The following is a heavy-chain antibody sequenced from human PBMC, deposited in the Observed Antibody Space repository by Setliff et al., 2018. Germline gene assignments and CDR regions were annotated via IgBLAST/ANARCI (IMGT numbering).Heavy chain of an antibody. CDR1: RFTFSNYA. D-gene: IGHD3-9*01. CDR3: ARDKGSIGLTGPRCDY. V-gene: IGHV3-23*01. Sequence: GGSLRLSCAASRFTFSNYAMSWVRQAPGKGLEWVSAISASGRTTYSADSVKGRFTISRDNSKNTLYLQMISLRAEDTAVYYCARDKGSIGLTGPRCDYWGQGTLVTVSS. CDR2: ISASGRTT. J-gene: IGHJ4*02.